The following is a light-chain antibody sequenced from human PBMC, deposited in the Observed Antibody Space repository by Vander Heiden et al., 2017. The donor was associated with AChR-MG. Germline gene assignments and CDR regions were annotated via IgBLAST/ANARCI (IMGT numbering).Light chain of an antibody. Sequence: QSALTQPASVSGSPGQSITISCTGSSSDVGSYNLVSWYQQHPGKAPKLMIYEGSKRPSGVSNRFSGSKSGNTASLTISGLQAEDEADYYCCSYASSGTYVFGTGSKVT. CDR3: CSYASSGTYV. J-gene: IGLJ1*01. CDR1: SSDVGSYNL. V-gene: IGLV2-23*01. CDR2: EGS.